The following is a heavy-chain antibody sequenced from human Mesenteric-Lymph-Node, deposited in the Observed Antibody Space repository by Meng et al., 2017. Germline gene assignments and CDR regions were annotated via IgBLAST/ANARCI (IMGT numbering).Heavy chain of an antibody. CDR2: IWYDGSNK. CDR3: ARDRPRLLWFGELYY. Sequence: GESLKISCAASGFTFSSYAMHWVRQAPGKGLEWVAVIWYDGSNKYYADSVKGRFTISRDNSKNTLYLQMNSLRAEDTAVYYCARDRPRLLWFGELYYWGQGTLVTVSS. D-gene: IGHD3-10*01. V-gene: IGHV3-33*08. J-gene: IGHJ4*02. CDR1: GFTFSSYA.